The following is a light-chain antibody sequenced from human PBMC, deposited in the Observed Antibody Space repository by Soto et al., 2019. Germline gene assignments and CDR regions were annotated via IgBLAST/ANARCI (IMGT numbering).Light chain of an antibody. CDR2: SND. CDR1: NSNIGTNT. J-gene: IGLJ1*01. Sequence: QSVLSQPPSASGTPGQRVTISCSGGNSNIGTNTVNWYQHFPGTAPRLLIFSNDQRPSGVPDRFSGSKSGTSSSLAISGLHSEDDADYYCAAWDDSLNAYVFGTGTKVTVL. V-gene: IGLV1-44*01. CDR3: AAWDDSLNAYV.